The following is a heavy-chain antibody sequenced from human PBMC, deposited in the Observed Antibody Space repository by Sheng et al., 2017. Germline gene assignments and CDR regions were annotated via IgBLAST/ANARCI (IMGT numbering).Heavy chain of an antibody. J-gene: IGHJ4*02. Sequence: EVQLVESGGGLVQPGGSLRLSCAASGFTFSSYAMSWVRQAPGKGLEWVSAIGGSAGSTYYADSVKGRFTISRDNSKNTLYLQMNSLRAEDTAVYYCAKDWRYYYDSSGYPDYWGQGTLVTVSS. V-gene: IGHV3-23*04. CDR3: AKDWRYYYDSSGYPDY. CDR2: IGGSAGST. D-gene: IGHD3-22*01. CDR1: GFTFSSYA.